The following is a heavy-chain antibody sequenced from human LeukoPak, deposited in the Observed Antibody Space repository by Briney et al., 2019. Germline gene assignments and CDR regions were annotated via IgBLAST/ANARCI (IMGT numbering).Heavy chain of an antibody. Sequence: PGRSLRLSCAASGLTFSSYGMHWVRQAPGKGLEWVAVIWYDGSNKYYADSVKGRFTISRDNSKNTLYLQMNSLRAEDTAVYYCARDYYDSSGYYYPLHGMDVWGQGTTVTVSS. J-gene: IGHJ6*02. D-gene: IGHD3-22*01. V-gene: IGHV3-33*01. CDR3: ARDYYDSSGYYYPLHGMDV. CDR2: IWYDGSNK. CDR1: GLTFSSYG.